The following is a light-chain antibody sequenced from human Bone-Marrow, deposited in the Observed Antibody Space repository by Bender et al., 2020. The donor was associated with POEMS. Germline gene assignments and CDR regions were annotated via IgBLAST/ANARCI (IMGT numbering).Light chain of an antibody. CDR3: QVWMINNDQPG. J-gene: IGLJ3*02. CDR2: DDS. V-gene: IGLV3-21*02. CDR1: NVGSYS. Sequence: SYVLTQPPSLSVAPGQTARITCGGNNVGSYSVHWYQQKPGQAPALVVYDDSDRPPGIPEPFSGANSGTPATLTISRVEAAGEADNYCQVWMINNDQPGFGGGGTLIVL.